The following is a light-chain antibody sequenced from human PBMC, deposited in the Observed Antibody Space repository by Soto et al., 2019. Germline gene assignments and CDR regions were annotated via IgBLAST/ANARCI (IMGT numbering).Light chain of an antibody. Sequence: SYELTQPPSVSVSPGQTASITCSGDKLGDKYACWYQQRPGQSPVVVIYQDSKRPSGIPERFSGSNSGNTATLTISGTQAMDEADYYCQAWDSSTDVFGSGTKLTVL. CDR1: KLGDKY. CDR3: QAWDSSTDV. V-gene: IGLV3-1*01. J-gene: IGLJ1*01. CDR2: QDS.